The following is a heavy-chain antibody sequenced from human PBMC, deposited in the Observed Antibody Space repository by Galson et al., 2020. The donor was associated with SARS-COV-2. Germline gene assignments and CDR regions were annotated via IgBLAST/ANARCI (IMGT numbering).Heavy chain of an antibody. CDR3: AKAYGSEIGT. V-gene: IGHV3-30*18. D-gene: IGHD3-10*01. Sequence: QTGGSLRLSCAASGFTFSSYGMHWVRQAPGKGLEWVAVISYDGSNKYYADSVKGRFTISRDNSKNTLYLQMNSLRAEDTAVYYCAKAYGSEIGTWGQGTLVTVSS. CDR1: GFTFSSYG. CDR2: ISYDGSNK. J-gene: IGHJ4*02.